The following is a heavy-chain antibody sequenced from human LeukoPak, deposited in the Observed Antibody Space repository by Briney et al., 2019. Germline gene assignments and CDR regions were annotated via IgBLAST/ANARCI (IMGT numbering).Heavy chain of an antibody. CDR1: GGSISRYY. V-gene: IGHV4-59*08. Sequence: SETLSLTCTVSGGSISRYYWSWVRHPPGKGLEWIGYTYYSGSTNYNPSLKSRVTISVDTSKNQFSLKLSSVTAADTAVYYCARHDMDVAGGGLDYFDYWGQGTLVTVSS. D-gene: IGHD1-26*01. CDR2: TYYSGST. CDR3: ARHDMDVAGGGLDYFDY. J-gene: IGHJ4*02.